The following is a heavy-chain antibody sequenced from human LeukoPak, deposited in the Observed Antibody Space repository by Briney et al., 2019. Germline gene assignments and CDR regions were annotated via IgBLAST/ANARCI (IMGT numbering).Heavy chain of an antibody. CDR3: ARGGQQLEYYFDY. D-gene: IGHD6-13*01. V-gene: IGHV4-59*11. J-gene: IGHJ4*02. CDR1: GASISSHY. CDR2: IYYSGST. Sequence: TSETLSLTCTVSGASISSHYWSWIRQPPGKGLEWIGYIYYSGSTNYNPSLKSRVTISVDTSKNQFSLKLSSVTAADTAVYYCARGGQQLEYYFDYWGQGTLVTVSS.